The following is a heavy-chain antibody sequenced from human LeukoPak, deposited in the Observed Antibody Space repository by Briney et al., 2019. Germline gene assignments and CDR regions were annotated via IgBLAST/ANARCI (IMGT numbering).Heavy chain of an antibody. CDR2: ISYDGSNK. CDR1: GFILSDYN. D-gene: IGHD2-15*01. Sequence: GRSLRLSCAASGFILSDYNMHWVRQAPGKGLEWVAVISYDGSNKYYADSVKGRFTISRDNSKNTLYLQMNSLRAEDTAVYYCARDQTGFCSGSSCLGSTFDYWGQGTLVIVSS. V-gene: IGHV3-30*04. CDR3: ARDQTGFCSGSSCLGSTFDY. J-gene: IGHJ4*02.